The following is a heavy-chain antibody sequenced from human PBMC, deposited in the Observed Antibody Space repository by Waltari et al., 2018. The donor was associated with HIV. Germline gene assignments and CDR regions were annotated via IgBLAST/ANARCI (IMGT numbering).Heavy chain of an antibody. J-gene: IGHJ4*02. CDR1: GDTFTSYD. CDR2: MNPNVGNT. D-gene: IGHD2-15*01. V-gene: IGHV1-8*01. CDR3: ARGPFYCSGGSCLEY. Sequence: QVQLVQSGAEVKTPGDSVKVSCTASGDTFTSYDINWVRQDTGQGLEWIGWMNPNVGNTGYAEKFQGRVTMTRNTSISTAYMELSSLRSEDTAVYYCARGPFYCSGGSCLEYWGQGTLVTVSS.